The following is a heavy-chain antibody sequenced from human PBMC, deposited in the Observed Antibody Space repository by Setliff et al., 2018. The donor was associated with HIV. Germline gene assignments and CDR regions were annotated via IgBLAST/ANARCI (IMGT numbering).Heavy chain of an antibody. V-gene: IGHV4-59*08. J-gene: IGHJ6*04. CDR1: GGSISSHY. CDR3: ARGMLTTTTVTTGVWQV. Sequence: SETLSLTCSVSGGSISSHYWGWIRQPPGRGLEWIGYIMYNEGNNFNPSLKSRVTISVDTSKNEFSLNLTSVTAADTAVYYCARGMLTTTTVTTGVWQVWGKGTTVTVSS. CDR2: IMYNEGN. D-gene: IGHD4-17*01.